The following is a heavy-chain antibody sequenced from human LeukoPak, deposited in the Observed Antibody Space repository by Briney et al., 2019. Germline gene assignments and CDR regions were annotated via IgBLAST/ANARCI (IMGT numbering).Heavy chain of an antibody. D-gene: IGHD6-13*01. V-gene: IGHV3-21*01. CDR3: ARDRIAAAGTPDY. Sequence: GGSLRLSCAASGFTFSSYSMNWVRQAPGKGLEWVSSISSSSSYIYYADAVKGRFTISRDNAKNSLYLQMNSLRAEDTAVYYCARDRIAAAGTPDYWGQGTLVTVSS. CDR2: ISSSSSYI. CDR1: GFTFSSYS. J-gene: IGHJ4*02.